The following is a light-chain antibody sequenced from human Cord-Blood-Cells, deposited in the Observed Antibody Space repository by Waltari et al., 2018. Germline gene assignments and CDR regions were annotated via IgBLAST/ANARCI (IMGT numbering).Light chain of an antibody. CDR3: QQKYSTPIT. V-gene: IGKV4-1*01. CDR1: QSVLYSSNNKNY. CDR2: WAS. Sequence: DIVMTQTPDSLAVSLGERATINCKCSQSVLYSSNNKNYLAWYQQKPGQPPKLLIYWASTRECGVPDRSSGSGSGTDFTLTISSLQAEDVAVYCCQQKYSTPITFGQGTRLEIK. J-gene: IGKJ5*01.